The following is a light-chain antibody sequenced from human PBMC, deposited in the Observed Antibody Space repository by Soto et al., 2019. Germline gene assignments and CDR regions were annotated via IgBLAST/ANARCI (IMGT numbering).Light chain of an antibody. J-gene: IGKJ5*01. V-gene: IGKV3-15*01. CDR3: QQYNNWPPIT. CDR1: QSVSSK. Sequence: EIVMTQSPATLSVSPGERATLSCRASQSVSSKLAWFQQKPGQAPRLLIYGASTRATGIPARFSGSGSGTEFTLTISILQSEDFAVYYCQQYNNWPPITFGQGTRLEIK. CDR2: GAS.